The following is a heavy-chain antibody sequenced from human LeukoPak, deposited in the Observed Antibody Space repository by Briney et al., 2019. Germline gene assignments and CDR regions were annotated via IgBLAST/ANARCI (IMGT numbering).Heavy chain of an antibody. CDR3: ARHGGYCSGGSCYSGGTFDY. CDR1: GYSISSGYY. D-gene: IGHD2-15*01. V-gene: IGHV4-38-2*01. J-gene: IGHJ4*02. Sequence: PSETLSLTCAVSGYSISSGYYCGWIRQPPGKGLEWIGSIYHSGSTYYNPSLKSRVTISVDTSKNQFSLKLSSVTAADTAVYYCARHGGYCSGGSCYSGGTFDYWGQGTLVTVSS. CDR2: IYHSGST.